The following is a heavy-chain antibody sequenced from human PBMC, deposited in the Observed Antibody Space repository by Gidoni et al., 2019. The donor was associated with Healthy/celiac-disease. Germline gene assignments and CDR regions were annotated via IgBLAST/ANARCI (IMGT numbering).Heavy chain of an antibody. Sequence: EVQLLVSGGGLVQPGGSLRLSCAASGFAFSSNTISWVRQAPGKGLEWVSAISGSGGSTYYADSVKGRFTISRDNSKNTLYLQMNSLRAEDTAVYYCAKGDYYGSGSYYNLPYWGQGTLVTVSS. J-gene: IGHJ4*02. CDR2: ISGSGGST. CDR3: AKGDYYGSGSYYNLPY. CDR1: GFAFSSNT. V-gene: IGHV3-23*01. D-gene: IGHD3-10*01.